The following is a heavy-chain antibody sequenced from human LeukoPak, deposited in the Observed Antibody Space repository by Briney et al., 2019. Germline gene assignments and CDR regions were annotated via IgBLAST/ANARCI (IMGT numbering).Heavy chain of an antibody. CDR3: ASVGFLEWLLSGEDYYYYYYMDV. CDR2: ISSSGSTI. D-gene: IGHD3-3*01. V-gene: IGHV3-11*04. Sequence: GGSLRLSCAASGFTFSDYYMSWIRQAPGKGLEWVSYISSSGSTIYYADSVKGRFTIPRDNAKNSLYLQMNSLRAEDTAVYYCASVGFLEWLLSGEDYYYYYYMDVWGKGTTVTVSS. J-gene: IGHJ6*03. CDR1: GFTFSDYY.